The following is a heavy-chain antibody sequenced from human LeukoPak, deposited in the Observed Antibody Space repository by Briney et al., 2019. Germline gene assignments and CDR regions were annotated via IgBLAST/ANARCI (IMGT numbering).Heavy chain of an antibody. Sequence: GGSLRLSCSASGFTFSTYAMDWVRQAPGKGLEWVSAISTGGDRTYHADSVKGRFTTSRDNSKNTLYLQMNSLRAEDTAVYYCAKGKWELLRLVLDYFDYWGQGTLVTVSS. J-gene: IGHJ4*02. CDR3: AKGKWELLRLVLDYFDY. V-gene: IGHV3-23*01. D-gene: IGHD1-26*01. CDR2: ISTGGDRT. CDR1: GFTFSTYA.